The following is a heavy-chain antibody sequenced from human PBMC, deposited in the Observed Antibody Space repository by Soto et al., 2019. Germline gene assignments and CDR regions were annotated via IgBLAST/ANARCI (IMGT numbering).Heavy chain of an antibody. V-gene: IGHV4-61*01. CDR2: VYYSGTT. CDR3: ARVRQYCSATSCYLDP. CDR1: GGSVSNKTYY. D-gene: IGHD2-2*01. Sequence: SETLSLTCSVSGGSVSNKTYYWSWIRQPPGKRLEWIGYVYYSGTTNYNPSLKSRVAISVDRSKNQFSLKLNSVTAADTAVYYCARVRQYCSATSCYLDPWGQGTLVTVSS. J-gene: IGHJ5*02.